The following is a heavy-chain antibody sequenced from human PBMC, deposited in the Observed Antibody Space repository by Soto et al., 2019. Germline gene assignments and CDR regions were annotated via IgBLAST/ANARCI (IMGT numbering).Heavy chain of an antibody. V-gene: IGHV1-18*01. J-gene: IGHJ4*02. Sequence: QVQLVQSGAEVKKPRASVKVSCKASGYTFTSYGITWVRQAPGQVLERMGWIRAYNGNTNYAQKLQGRVTMTTDRSTSTAYMALRSLRSDDTAVYDCARASGGRGDLSALGYWGQGTLVTVSS. CDR1: GYTFTSYG. CDR2: IRAYNGNT. D-gene: IGHD2-15*01. CDR3: ARASGGRGDLSALGY.